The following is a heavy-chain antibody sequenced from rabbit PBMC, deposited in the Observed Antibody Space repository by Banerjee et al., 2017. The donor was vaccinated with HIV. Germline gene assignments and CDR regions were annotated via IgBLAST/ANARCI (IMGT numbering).Heavy chain of an antibody. CDR1: GFSFSRSYW. CDR2: IYAGSGST. V-gene: IGHV1S45*01. CDR3: ARSDSSSRYASDL. Sequence: EESGGDLVKPEGSLTLTCTASGFSFSRSYWICWVRQAPGKGLEWSACIYAGSGSTYYANWAKGRFTISKASWTTVTLQMTSLTAADTATYFCARSDSSSRYASDLWGPGTLVTVS. D-gene: IGHD6-1*01. J-gene: IGHJ4*01.